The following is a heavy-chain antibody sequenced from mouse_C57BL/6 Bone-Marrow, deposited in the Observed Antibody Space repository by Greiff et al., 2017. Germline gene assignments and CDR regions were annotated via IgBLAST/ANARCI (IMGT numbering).Heavy chain of an antibody. D-gene: IGHD1-1*01. CDR2: ISYDGSN. CDR1: GYSITSGYY. V-gene: IGHV3-6*01. J-gene: IGHJ2*01. CDR3: ARGFYYGSGVDY. Sequence: DVKLQESGPGLVKPSQSLSLTCSVTGYSITSGYYWNWIRQFPGNKLEWMGYISYDGSNNYNPSLKNRISITRDTSKNQFFLKLNSVTTEDTATYYCARGFYYGSGVDYWGQGTTLTVSS.